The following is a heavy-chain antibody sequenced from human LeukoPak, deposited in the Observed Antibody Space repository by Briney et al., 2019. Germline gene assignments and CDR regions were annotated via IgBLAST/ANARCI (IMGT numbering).Heavy chain of an antibody. CDR1: GFTFSSYE. CDR2: ISTSGNVI. J-gene: IGHJ4*02. Sequence: GGSLRLSCAASGFTFSSYEMNWVRQAPGKGLEWVSYISTSGNVIHYADSVKGRFTVSRDNGKNSLYLQMSSLRAEDTAIYYCARDNFEVAGTDFDYWGQGTLVTVSS. V-gene: IGHV3-48*03. D-gene: IGHD6-19*01. CDR3: ARDNFEVAGTDFDY.